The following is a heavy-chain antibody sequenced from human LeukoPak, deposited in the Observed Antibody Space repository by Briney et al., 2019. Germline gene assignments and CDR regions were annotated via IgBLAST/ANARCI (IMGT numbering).Heavy chain of an antibody. CDR3: AKWELYSGFYYIDY. CDR1: GFTFSSYW. J-gene: IGHJ4*02. CDR2: IKPDGSLI. D-gene: IGHD1-26*01. Sequence: GGSLRLSCAASGFTFSSYWMTWVRQGPGKGLEWVANIKPDGSLIYYVDSVKGRFTISRDNAKNSLYPQMNSLRAEDTAVYYCAKWELYSGFYYIDYWGQGTLATVSS. V-gene: IGHV3-7*01.